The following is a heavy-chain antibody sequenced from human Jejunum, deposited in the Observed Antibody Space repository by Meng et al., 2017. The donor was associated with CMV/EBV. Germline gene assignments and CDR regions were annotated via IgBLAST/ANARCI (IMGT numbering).Heavy chain of an antibody. J-gene: IGHJ4*02. CDR2: IYHSGST. CDR3: ARADKVRFDY. CDR1: CGSMSNTNW. Sequence: VLLQASGPGLVKPSWTLSLTWAVACGSMSNTNWWSWVRQPPGKGLEWMGEIYHSGSTNYNPSLKSRVSISVDKSKNQFSLKLSSVTAADTAVYYWARADKVRFDYWGQGTLVTVSS. V-gene: IGHV4-4*02.